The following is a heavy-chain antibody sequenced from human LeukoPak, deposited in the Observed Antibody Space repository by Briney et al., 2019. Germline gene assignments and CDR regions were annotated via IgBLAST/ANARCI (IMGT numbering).Heavy chain of an antibody. CDR3: AAEAAYYYDSRDAFDV. J-gene: IGHJ3*01. CDR1: GFTFTSSA. CDR2: IVVGSGNT. Sequence: SVKVSCKASGFTFTSSAVQWVRQARGQRLEWIGWIVVGSGNTNYAQKFQERVTITRDMSTSLVCMELSSLRSEDTAVYYCAAEAAYYYDSRDAFDVWGQGTMVTVSS. V-gene: IGHV1-58*01. D-gene: IGHD3-22*01.